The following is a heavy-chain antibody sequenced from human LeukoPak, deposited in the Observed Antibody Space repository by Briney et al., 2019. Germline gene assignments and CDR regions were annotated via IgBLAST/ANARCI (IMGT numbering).Heavy chain of an antibody. J-gene: IGHJ4*02. V-gene: IGHV3-66*04. D-gene: IGHD3-10*01. CDR1: GFAFSGNY. CDR2: IYSTFDT. CDR3: ASHGGQSSAPFIDF. Sequence: GGSLRLSCVASGFAFSGNYMSWVRQAPGGGLEWVSLIYSTFDTSYTDSVGGRFTISRGNSKNTVYLQMNSLRVEDTAVYYCASHGGQSSAPFIDFWGQGTLVTVSS.